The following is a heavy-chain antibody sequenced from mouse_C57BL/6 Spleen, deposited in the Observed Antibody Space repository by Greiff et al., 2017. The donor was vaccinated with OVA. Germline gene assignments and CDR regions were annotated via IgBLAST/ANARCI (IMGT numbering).Heavy chain of an antibody. J-gene: IGHJ2*01. Sequence: EVKLVESGPELVKPGASVKMSCKASGYTFTDYNMHWVKQRHGKSLEWIGYINPNNGGTSYNQKFKGKATLTVNKSSSTAYMELRSLTSEGSAVYYCARWGLRHFGYWGKVTTLTVSS. CDR1: GYTFTDYN. CDR2: INPNNGGT. V-gene: IGHV1-22*01. CDR3: ARWGLRHFGY. D-gene: IGHD2-4*01.